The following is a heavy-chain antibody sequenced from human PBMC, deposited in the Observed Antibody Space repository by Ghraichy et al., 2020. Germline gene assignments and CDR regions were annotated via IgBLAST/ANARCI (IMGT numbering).Heavy chain of an antibody. CDR1: GYTFTGYY. J-gene: IGHJ6*02. D-gene: IGHD6-13*01. Sequence: ASVKVSCKASGYTFTGYYMHWVRQAPGQGLEWMGWINPNSGGTNYAQKFQGWVTMTRDTSISTAYMELSRLRSDDTAVYYCARDRAAGYGMDVWGQGTTVTVSS. CDR2: INPNSGGT. V-gene: IGHV1-2*04. CDR3: ARDRAAGYGMDV.